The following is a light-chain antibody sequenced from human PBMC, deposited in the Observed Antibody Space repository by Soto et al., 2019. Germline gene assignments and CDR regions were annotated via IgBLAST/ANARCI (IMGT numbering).Light chain of an antibody. CDR3: QQSYSTPPWT. Sequence: DIQMTQPPSSLSASVGDRVTITCRASQSISSYLNWYQQKPGKAPKLLIYAAFSLKSGVPSRFSGSGSGTDFTLTISSLQPEDFATYYCQQSYSTPPWTFGQGTKVEIK. V-gene: IGKV1-39*01. CDR2: AAF. J-gene: IGKJ1*01. CDR1: QSISSY.